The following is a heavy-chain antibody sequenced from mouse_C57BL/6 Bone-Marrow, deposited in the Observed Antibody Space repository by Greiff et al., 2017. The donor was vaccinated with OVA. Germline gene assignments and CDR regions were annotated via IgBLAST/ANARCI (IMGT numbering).Heavy chain of an antibody. CDR1: GYTFTSYW. V-gene: IGHV1-53*01. J-gene: IGHJ1*03. Sequence: QVQLQQPGPELVKPGASVKLSCKASGYTFTSYWMHWVKQRPGQGLEWIGNINPSNGGTNYNEKFKSKATLTVEKSSSTAYMQLSSLTSEDSAVYYCASFIYYGNHWYFDVWGTGTTVTVSS. CDR2: INPSNGGT. D-gene: IGHD2-1*01. CDR3: ASFIYYGNHWYFDV.